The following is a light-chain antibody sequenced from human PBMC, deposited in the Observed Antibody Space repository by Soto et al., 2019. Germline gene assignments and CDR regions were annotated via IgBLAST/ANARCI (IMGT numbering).Light chain of an antibody. CDR3: AVWDDTLRGHWV. CDR2: RTE. CDR1: RSNIGSNI. J-gene: IGLJ3*02. V-gene: IGLV1-44*01. Sequence: QSGLTQPPSASGTPGQTITISCSGSRSNIGSNIVTWYQQVPGTAPKVVIYRTEQRPSGVPDRFSGSKSGTSASLAISGLQPEDESDYYCAVWDDTLRGHWVFGGGTKVTVL.